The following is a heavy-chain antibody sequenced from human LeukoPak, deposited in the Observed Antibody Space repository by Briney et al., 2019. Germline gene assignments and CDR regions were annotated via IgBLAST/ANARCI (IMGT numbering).Heavy chain of an antibody. CDR2: IYTSGST. V-gene: IGHV4-61*02. D-gene: IGHD3-22*01. CDR1: GGSISSGSYY. CDR3: ASDHDSNPHAFDI. J-gene: IGHJ3*02. Sequence: SQTLSLTCTVSGGSISSGSYYWSWIRQPAGKGLEWIGRIYTSGSTNYNPSLKSRVTISVDTSKNQFSLKLSSVTAADTAVYYCASDHDSNPHAFDIWGQGTMVTVSS.